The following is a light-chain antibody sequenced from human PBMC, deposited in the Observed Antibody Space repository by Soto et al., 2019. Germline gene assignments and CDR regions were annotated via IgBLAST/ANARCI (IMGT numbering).Light chain of an antibody. CDR3: QQRSNWPRT. CDR2: DAS. CDR1: QSVSSY. Sequence: EIVMTQSPSTLSASPGESATLSCRASQSVSSYLAWYQQKPGQAPRLLIYDASNRATGIPARFSGSGSGTDFTLTISSLGPEDFAVYYCQQRSNWPRTFGQGTKVDI. J-gene: IGKJ1*01. V-gene: IGKV3-11*01.